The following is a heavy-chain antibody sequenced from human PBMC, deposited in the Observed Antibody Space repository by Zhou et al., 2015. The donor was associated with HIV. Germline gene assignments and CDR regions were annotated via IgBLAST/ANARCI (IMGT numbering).Heavy chain of an antibody. V-gene: IGHV1-2*02. CDR2: INPNSGGT. CDR1: GYTFTGYY. J-gene: IGHJ4*02. Sequence: QVQLVQSGAEVKKPGASVKVSCKASGYTFTGYYMHWVRQAPGQGLEWMGWINPNSGGTNYAQKFQGRVTMTRDTSISTAYMELSRLRSDDTAVYYCARDGGGEYCSGGSCYSHGYWGQGTLVTVSS. D-gene: IGHD2-15*01. CDR3: ARDGGGEYCSGGSCYSHGY.